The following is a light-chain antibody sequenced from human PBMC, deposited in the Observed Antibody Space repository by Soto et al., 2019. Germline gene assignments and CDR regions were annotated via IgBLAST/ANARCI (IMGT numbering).Light chain of an antibody. CDR1: QSVTSS. J-gene: IGKJ4*01. V-gene: IGKV3-15*01. CDR3: QQYSSLPLT. Sequence: EIVMTQSPATLSVSPGERAALSCRASQSVTSSRLAWYQQKPGQSPRLLMYGASTRATGIPARFSGSGSGTEVTLTISSLQSEDFAVYYCQQYSSLPLTFGGGTKVEIK. CDR2: GAS.